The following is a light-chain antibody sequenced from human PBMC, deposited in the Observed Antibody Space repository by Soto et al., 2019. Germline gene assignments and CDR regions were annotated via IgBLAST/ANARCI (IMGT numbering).Light chain of an antibody. Sequence: EIVLTQSPATLSLSPGERATLSCRASQSVGTFFARYQQKPGQAPRLLIYDASNRATGIPARFSGSGSGTDFTLTISSLEPEDCAVYYCQQCYNWPQWTFGQGTNVDIK. J-gene: IGKJ1*01. V-gene: IGKV3-11*01. CDR2: DAS. CDR3: QQCYNWPQWT. CDR1: QSVGTF.